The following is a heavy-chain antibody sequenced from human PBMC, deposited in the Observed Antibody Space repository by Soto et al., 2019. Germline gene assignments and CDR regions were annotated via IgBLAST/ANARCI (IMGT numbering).Heavy chain of an antibody. Sequence: PGVSLRLSCAASGFPFSTSGMLWVRQPPGEGLEWVSAIGPNPANTNYRDSVKGRFTISRDNSRNTVFLQMSALRADDTARYYCATARHCSRDACPAAEWGQGTLVTVSS. CDR3: ATARHCSRDACPAAE. V-gene: IGHV3-23*01. D-gene: IGHD2-21*01. CDR2: IGPNPANT. CDR1: GFPFSTSG. J-gene: IGHJ4*02.